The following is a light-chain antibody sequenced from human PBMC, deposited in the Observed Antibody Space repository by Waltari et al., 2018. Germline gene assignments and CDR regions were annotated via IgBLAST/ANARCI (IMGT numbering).Light chain of an antibody. CDR2: EGN. CDR1: SIDVDSYNL. V-gene: IGLV2-23*03. J-gene: IGLJ2*01. CDR3: CSYVTSRTFV. Sequence: QSALTQPASVSGSPGQSITISCSGSSIDVDSYNLVSWYQQHPGKVPKLILYEGNKRPSGVSNRFSGSKSGDTASLTISGLQAEDEAAYYCCSYVTSRTFVFGGGTKVSVL.